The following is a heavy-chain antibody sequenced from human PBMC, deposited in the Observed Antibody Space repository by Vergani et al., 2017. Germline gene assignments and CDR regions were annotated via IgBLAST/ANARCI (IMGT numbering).Heavy chain of an antibody. CDR1: GYSFSRNW. J-gene: IGHJ6*03. CDR3: ARVYCRGMXCTGTDYFYHIDV. D-gene: IGHD1-7*01. CDR2: IYPGNSET. V-gene: IGHV5-51*03. Sequence: EVQLEQSGAAVKKPGESMEISCKGSGYSFSRNWIAWVRERPGQGLEWMGMIYPGNSETRNNPSFRGQVTMSVDKSISTAYLQWSSLKASDSAMYYCARVYCRGMXCTGTDYFYHIDVWGKGTTVTVS.